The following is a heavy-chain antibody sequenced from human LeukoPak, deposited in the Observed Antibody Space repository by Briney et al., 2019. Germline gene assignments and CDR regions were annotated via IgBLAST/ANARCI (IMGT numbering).Heavy chain of an antibody. CDR2: ISYNGTSQ. J-gene: IGHJ4*02. Sequence: PGGSLRLSCEGSGFTFNIYAIHWVRQAPGKGLEWISFISYNGTSQYFADSVKGRFTISRDNSKNTVYLHLNSLRPDDTAVYYCGRGFSIVPAGIPDYWGLGTLVTVSS. CDR3: GRGFSIVPAGIPDY. D-gene: IGHD2-2*02. V-gene: IGHV3-30-3*01. CDR1: GFTFNIYA.